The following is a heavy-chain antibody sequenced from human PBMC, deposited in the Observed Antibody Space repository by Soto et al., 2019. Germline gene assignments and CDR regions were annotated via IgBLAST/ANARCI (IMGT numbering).Heavy chain of an antibody. CDR2: ISSSSSYI. V-gene: IGHV3-21*01. J-gene: IGHJ6*03. D-gene: IGHD6-6*01. Sequence: GGSLRLSCAASGFTFSSYSMNWVRQAPGKGLEWVSSISSSSSYIYYADSVKGRFTISRDNAKNSLYLQMNSLRAEDTAVYYCARVRALLSSIAARPDLGYYMDVWGKGTTVPVSS. CDR3: ARVRALLSSIAARPDLGYYMDV. CDR1: GFTFSSYS.